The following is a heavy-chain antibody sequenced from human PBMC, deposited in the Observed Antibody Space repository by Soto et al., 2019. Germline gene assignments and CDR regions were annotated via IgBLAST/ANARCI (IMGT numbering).Heavy chain of an antibody. Sequence: GGSLRLSCAASGFAFSSYAMSWVRQAPGKGLEWVSAISGSGGSTYYADSVKGRFTISRDNSKNTLYLQMNSLRAEDTAVYYCAKPITIFGVVTRPDYDFWSGHPGAFDIWGQGTMVT. J-gene: IGHJ3*02. CDR2: ISGSGGST. CDR1: GFAFSSYA. V-gene: IGHV3-23*01. CDR3: AKPITIFGVVTRPDYDFWSGHPGAFDI. D-gene: IGHD3-3*01.